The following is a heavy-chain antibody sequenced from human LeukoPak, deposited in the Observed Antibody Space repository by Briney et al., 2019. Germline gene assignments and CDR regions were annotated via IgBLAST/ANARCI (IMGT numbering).Heavy chain of an antibody. D-gene: IGHD3-16*01. V-gene: IGHV3-53*01. Sequence: GGSLRLSCAASGFTVSSNYMSWVRQAPGKGLEWVSVIYAGGSTYYADSVKGRFTFSRDNSKNTPYLQMNSLRAEDTAVYYCAKYNGAYTPQDCWGQGTLVTVSS. CDR3: AKYNGAYTPQDC. J-gene: IGHJ4*02. CDR1: GFTVSSNY. CDR2: IYAGGST.